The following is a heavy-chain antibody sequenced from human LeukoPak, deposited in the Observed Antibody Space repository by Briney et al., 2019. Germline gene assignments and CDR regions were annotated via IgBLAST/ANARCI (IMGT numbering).Heavy chain of an antibody. Sequence: GGSLRLSCAASGFTFSSYSMNWVRQAPGKGLEWVSSISSSSSYIYYADSVKGRFTISRDNAKNSLYLQMNSLRAEDTAVYYCARFSFVYYYDSSGYPHFDYWGQGTLVTVSS. CDR2: ISSSSSYI. CDR3: ARFSFVYYYDSSGYPHFDY. D-gene: IGHD3-22*01. V-gene: IGHV3-21*01. J-gene: IGHJ4*02. CDR1: GFTFSSYS.